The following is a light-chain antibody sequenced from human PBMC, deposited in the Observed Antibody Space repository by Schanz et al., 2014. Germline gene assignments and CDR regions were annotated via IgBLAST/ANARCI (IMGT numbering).Light chain of an antibody. J-gene: IGKJ4*01. V-gene: IGKV3D-20*02. CDR1: QSVHINY. Sequence: EIVLTQSPGTLSLSPGERATLSCRASQSVHINYLAWHQQKPGQAPRLLIYGTSIRATGIPDRFSGSGSGTEFTLTISSLEPEDFAVYYCQQHSNWPPLTFGGGTKVEIK. CDR3: QQHSNWPPLT. CDR2: GTS.